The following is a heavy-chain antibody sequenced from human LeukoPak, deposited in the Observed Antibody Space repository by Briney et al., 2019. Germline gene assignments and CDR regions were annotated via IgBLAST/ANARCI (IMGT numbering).Heavy chain of an antibody. CDR1: GFAFSSYS. D-gene: IGHD5-12*01. Sequence: GGSLRLSCAASGFAFSSYSMNWVRQAPGKGLEWVSSISSSSSYIYYADSVKGRFTISRDNAKNSLYLQMNSLRAEDTAVYYCARVSLLRAWPSLDYWGQGTLVTVSS. CDR3: ARVSLLRAWPSLDY. J-gene: IGHJ4*02. V-gene: IGHV3-21*01. CDR2: ISSSSSYI.